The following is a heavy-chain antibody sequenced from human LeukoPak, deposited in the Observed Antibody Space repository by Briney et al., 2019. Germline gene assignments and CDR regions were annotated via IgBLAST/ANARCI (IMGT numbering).Heavy chain of an antibody. CDR1: GYTFISYD. CDR3: ARGTDQDFTDYGSAFDV. J-gene: IGHJ3*01. Sequence: ASVTVSCKASGYTFISYDIIWVRQATGQGLEWMGWMNPNRGNADYAQKFQGRVAMTRDTSISTAYMELSSLTSEDTAVYYCARGTDQDFTDYGSAFDVWGQGTMVTVSS. CDR2: MNPNRGNA. D-gene: IGHD4-17*01. V-gene: IGHV1-8*01.